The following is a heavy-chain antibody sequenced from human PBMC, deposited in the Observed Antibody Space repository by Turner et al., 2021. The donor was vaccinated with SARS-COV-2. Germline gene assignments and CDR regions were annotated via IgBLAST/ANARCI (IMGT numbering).Heavy chain of an antibody. D-gene: IGHD5-12*01. CDR2: ICNDGSNK. V-gene: IGHV3-33*01. Sequence: QVTLVESGGGVVQPGRSMRRYCAASGFIFSSYGMHWVRKAPGKGLEWVAVICNDGSNKYYADSVKGRFTISRDNSKNTLYLQMNSLRAEDTAVYYCARDGGYSGYAYFDYWGQGTLVTVSS. CDR3: ARDGGYSGYAYFDY. CDR1: GFIFSSYG. J-gene: IGHJ4*02.